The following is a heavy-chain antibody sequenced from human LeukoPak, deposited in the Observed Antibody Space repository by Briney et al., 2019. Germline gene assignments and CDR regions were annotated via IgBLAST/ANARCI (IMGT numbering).Heavy chain of an antibody. CDR1: GFTFSSYA. Sequence: GESLRLSCSASGFTFSSYAMHWVRQAPGKGLEWVAIIWSDGNNKYYADSVEGRFTISRDTSKNTLFLQMNSLRAEDTAVYYCARGQPGVAAAGNLDYWGQGTLVTVSS. V-gene: IGHV3-33*01. CDR3: ARGQPGVAAAGNLDY. J-gene: IGHJ4*02. CDR2: IWSDGNNK. D-gene: IGHD6-13*01.